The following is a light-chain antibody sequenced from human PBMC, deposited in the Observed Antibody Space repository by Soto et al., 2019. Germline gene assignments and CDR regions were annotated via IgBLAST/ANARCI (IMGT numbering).Light chain of an antibody. CDR3: QQNNNYRT. V-gene: IGKV1-5*03. J-gene: IGKJ1*01. Sequence: DIQMTQPPSTLSASVGDSVTITCRASQSISYRLAWYQQKPVKAPKLLIYKASSLESGAPSRFSGRGSGTEVTLTSSSLQPDDFATYYCQQNNNYRTFSPGPKVEI. CDR2: KAS. CDR1: QSISYR.